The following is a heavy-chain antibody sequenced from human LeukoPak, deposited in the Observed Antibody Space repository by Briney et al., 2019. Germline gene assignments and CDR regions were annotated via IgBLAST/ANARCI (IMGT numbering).Heavy chain of an antibody. CDR2: IYTSGST. CDR1: SGSLCGSY. Sequence: SETLSVPCTVSSGSLCGSYAGWILRPPLYGLEWFGRIYTSGSTSYDPSLKSRVTMSVDTSKNQFSLELSSVTAADTAVYYCASARTPAFMAVWGKGTTVTVSS. CDR3: ASARTPAFMAV. V-gene: IGHV4-4*07. J-gene: IGHJ6*04. D-gene: IGHD2-2*01.